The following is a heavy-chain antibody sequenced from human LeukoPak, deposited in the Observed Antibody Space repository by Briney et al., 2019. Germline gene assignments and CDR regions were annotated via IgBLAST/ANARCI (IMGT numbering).Heavy chain of an antibody. J-gene: IGHJ4*02. CDR3: ARGGDYYDSSGYYHFDY. D-gene: IGHD3-22*01. V-gene: IGHV4-34*01. Sequence: SETLSLTCAVYGGSFSGYYWSWIRQPPGKGLEWIGEINHSGSTNYNPSLKSRGTISVDTSKNQFSLKLSSVTAADTAVYYCARGGDYYDSSGYYHFDYWGQGTLVTVSS. CDR2: INHSGST. CDR1: GGSFSGYY.